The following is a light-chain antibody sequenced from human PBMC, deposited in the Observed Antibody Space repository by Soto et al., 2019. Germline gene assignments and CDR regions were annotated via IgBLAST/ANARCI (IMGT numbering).Light chain of an antibody. CDR3: QQYNSYSHLFT. V-gene: IGKV1-5*01. CDR1: QSISSW. Sequence: DIQMTQSPSTLSASVGDRVTITCRASQSISSWLAWYQQKPGKAPKLLIYDASSLESGVPSRFSGSGSGTEFTLTISSLQPDDFATYCCQQYNSYSHLFTFGPGTKVDIK. J-gene: IGKJ3*01. CDR2: DAS.